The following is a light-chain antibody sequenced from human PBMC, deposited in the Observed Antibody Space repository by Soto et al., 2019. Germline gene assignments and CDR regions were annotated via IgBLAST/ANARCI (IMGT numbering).Light chain of an antibody. CDR3: CSYAGSSTFWV. V-gene: IGLV2-23*02. CDR1: SSDVGSYNL. J-gene: IGLJ3*02. Sequence: QSALTQPASVSGSPGQSITISCTGTSSDVGSYNLVSWYQQHPGKAPKLMIYEVSKRPSGVSNRFSGSKSGNTASLTISGVQAEDEADYYCCSYAGSSTFWVFGGGTKL. CDR2: EVS.